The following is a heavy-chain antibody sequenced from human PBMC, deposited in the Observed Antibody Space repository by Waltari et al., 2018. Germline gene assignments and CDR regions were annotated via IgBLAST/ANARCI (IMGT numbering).Heavy chain of an antibody. CDR3: ARVGYYDSSGYYYVPYFDY. V-gene: IGHV1-69*05. D-gene: IGHD3-22*01. J-gene: IGHJ4*02. CDR1: GGTFSSYA. CDR2: IIPIFGTA. Sequence: QVQLVQSGAEVKKPGSSVKVSCKASGGTFSSYAISWVRQAPGQGIEWMGGIIPIFGTANYAQKFQGRVTITTDESTSTAYMELSSLRSEDTAVYYCARVGYYDSSGYYYVPYFDYWGQGTLVTVSS.